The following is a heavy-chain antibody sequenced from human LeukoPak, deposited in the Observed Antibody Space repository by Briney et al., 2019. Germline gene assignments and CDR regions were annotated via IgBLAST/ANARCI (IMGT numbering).Heavy chain of an antibody. CDR3: ARVRYESSGYLSY. D-gene: IGHD3-22*01. CDR1: GFTFSSYS. J-gene: IGHJ4*02. CDR2: ISSSSSAI. Sequence: PGGSLRLSCAASGFTFSSYSMKWVRQAPGKGLEWVSYISSSSSAIYYADSVKGRFTISRDNAKNSLYLQMNSLRAEDTAVYYCARVRYESSGYLSYWGQGTLVTVSS. V-gene: IGHV3-48*01.